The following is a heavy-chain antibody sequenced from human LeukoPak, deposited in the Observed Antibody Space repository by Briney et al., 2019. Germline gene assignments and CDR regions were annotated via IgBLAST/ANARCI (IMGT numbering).Heavy chain of an antibody. CDR1: GGSISSYY. D-gene: IGHD4-17*01. V-gene: IGHV4-59*01. CDR3: ARGVYGELRFDY. Sequence: PSETLSLTCTVSGGSISSYYWSWIRQPPGKGLEWIGYIYYSGSTNYNPSLKSRVTISVDTSKNQFSLKLSSVTAADTAVYYCARGVYGELRFDYWGQGTLVTVSS. J-gene: IGHJ4*02. CDR2: IYYSGST.